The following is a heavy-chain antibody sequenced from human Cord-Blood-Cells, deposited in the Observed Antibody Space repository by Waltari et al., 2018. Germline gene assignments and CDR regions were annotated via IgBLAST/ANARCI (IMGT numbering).Heavy chain of an antibody. CDR2: IDYSGST. CDR1: GGSISSSSYY. V-gene: IGHV4-39*01. D-gene: IGHD7-27*01. Sequence: QLQLQESGPGLVKPSETLSLTCTVSGGSISSSSYYWGWIRQPPGKGLEWIGSIDYSGSTNYNPPLKSRVTISVDTSKNQFSLKLSSVTAADTAVYYCARLGLELTGPFDYWGQGTLVTVSS. J-gene: IGHJ4*02. CDR3: ARLGLELTGPFDY.